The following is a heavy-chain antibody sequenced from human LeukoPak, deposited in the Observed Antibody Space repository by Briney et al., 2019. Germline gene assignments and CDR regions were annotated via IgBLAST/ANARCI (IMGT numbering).Heavy chain of an antibody. CDR3: ATVKGDYPDY. Sequence: GGSLRLSCAASGFTFSIYAMSWVRQAPGKGLEWVSGISGSGANTYHADSVKGRFTISRDNSKNTLYVQMNSLRAEDTAVYYCATVKGDYPDYWGQGTLVTVSS. CDR1: GFTFSIYA. V-gene: IGHV3-23*01. D-gene: IGHD3-16*01. J-gene: IGHJ4*02. CDR2: ISGSGANT.